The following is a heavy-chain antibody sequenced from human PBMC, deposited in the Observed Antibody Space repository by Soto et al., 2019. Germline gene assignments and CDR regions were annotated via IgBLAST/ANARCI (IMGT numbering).Heavy chain of an antibody. V-gene: IGHV2-5*02. J-gene: IGHJ2*01. CDR1: GFSLSTSGVG. CDR3: AHRQDPRYCDYHTFDL. Sequence: QITLKESGPTLVKPTQTLTLTCTFSGFSLSTSGVGVGWIRQPPGKALEWLALIYWDDDKRYSPSLKSRLTITKDTSKNQVVLTMTNMDPVDTATYYCAHRQDPRYCDYHTFDLWGRGTLVTVSS. D-gene: IGHD4-17*01. CDR2: IYWDDDK.